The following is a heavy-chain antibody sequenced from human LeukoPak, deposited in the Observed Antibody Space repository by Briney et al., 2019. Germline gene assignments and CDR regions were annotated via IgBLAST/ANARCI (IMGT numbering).Heavy chain of an antibody. V-gene: IGHV3-9*01. J-gene: IGHJ4*03. Sequence: PLRLFCAASGFTFDDYAMHWVRQAPGKGLEWVSGISWNSGSIDYADSVKGRFTISRDNAKNSLYLQMNSLRAEDTAFYYCAKAEGFFGGYYDHWGQGTLVTVSS. CDR3: AKAEGFFGGYYDH. CDR1: GFTFDDYA. CDR2: ISWNSGSI. D-gene: IGHD3-10*01.